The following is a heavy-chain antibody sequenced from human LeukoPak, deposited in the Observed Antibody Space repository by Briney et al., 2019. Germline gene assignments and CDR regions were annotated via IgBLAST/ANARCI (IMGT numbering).Heavy chain of an antibody. J-gene: IGHJ4*02. Sequence: GGSLRLSCAASGFTFSSYAMTWVRQAPGKGLEWVSAISGSGITTNYADSVKGRFTISRDNSKNTLYLQMTSLRAEDTAVYYCAKDRGNSYGHFDYRGQGTLVTVSS. V-gene: IGHV3-23*01. D-gene: IGHD5-18*01. CDR3: AKDRGNSYGHFDY. CDR2: ISGSGITT. CDR1: GFTFSSYA.